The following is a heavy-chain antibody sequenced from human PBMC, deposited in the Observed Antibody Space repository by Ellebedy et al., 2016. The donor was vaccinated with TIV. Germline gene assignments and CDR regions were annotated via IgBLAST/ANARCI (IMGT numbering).Heavy chain of an antibody. Sequence: ASAKVSCKASGYTFTSYYMHWVRQAPGQGLEWMGIINPSGGSTSYAQKFQGRVTMTRDTSTSTVYMELSSLRSEDTAVYYCARHDSSGYDAFDIWGQGTMVTVSS. CDR3: ARHDSSGYDAFDI. J-gene: IGHJ3*02. D-gene: IGHD3-22*01. CDR1: GYTFTSYY. V-gene: IGHV1-46*03. CDR2: INPSGGST.